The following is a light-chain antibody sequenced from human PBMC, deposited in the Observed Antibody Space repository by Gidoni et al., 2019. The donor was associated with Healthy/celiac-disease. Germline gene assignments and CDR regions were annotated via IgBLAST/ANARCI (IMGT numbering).Light chain of an antibody. Sequence: EIVSTQPPATLSLSPEETATLSCRDSQSVSSYLAWYQQKPGQPPRLLIYDASNRATGIPARFSGSGSGTDFTLTISSLEPEDFAVYYCQQHSNWPPLTFGGGTKVEIK. V-gene: IGKV3-11*01. CDR1: QSVSSY. CDR2: DAS. CDR3: QQHSNWPPLT. J-gene: IGKJ4*01.